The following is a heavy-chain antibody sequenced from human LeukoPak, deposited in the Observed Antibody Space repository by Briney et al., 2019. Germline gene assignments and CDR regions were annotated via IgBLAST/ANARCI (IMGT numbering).Heavy chain of an antibody. J-gene: IGHJ4*02. Sequence: GESLKISCKGSGYSITSYWIGWVRQMPGKGLEWMGIIYPGDSDTRYSPSFQGQVTISADKSISTAYLQWSSLKASDTAMYYCARSQFYDSSGYWFDYWGQGTLVTVSS. CDR3: ARSQFYDSSGYWFDY. V-gene: IGHV5-51*01. CDR1: GYSITSYW. D-gene: IGHD3-22*01. CDR2: IYPGDSDT.